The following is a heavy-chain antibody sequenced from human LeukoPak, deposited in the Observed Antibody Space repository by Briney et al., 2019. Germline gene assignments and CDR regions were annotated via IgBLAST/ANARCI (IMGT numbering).Heavy chain of an antibody. Sequence: SETLSLTCTVSGGSISSSSYYWGWIRQPPGKGLEWIGSIYYSGSTYYNPSLKSRVTISVDTSKNQFSLKLSSVTAADTAVYYCALTPGFRYYYFDYWGQGTLVTVSS. CDR1: GGSISSSSYY. J-gene: IGHJ4*02. CDR3: ALTPGFRYYYFDY. V-gene: IGHV4-39*07. CDR2: IYYSGST. D-gene: IGHD3-10*01.